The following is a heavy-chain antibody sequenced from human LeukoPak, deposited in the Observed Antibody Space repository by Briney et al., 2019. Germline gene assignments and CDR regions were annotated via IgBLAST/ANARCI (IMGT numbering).Heavy chain of an antibody. V-gene: IGHV4-30-2*01. J-gene: IGHJ4*02. CDR2: IYHSGST. CDR3: AREEGSSWFYFDY. CDR1: GGSISSGGYS. D-gene: IGHD6-13*01. Sequence: PSETLSLTCAVSGGSISSGGYSWSWIRQPPGKGLEWIGYIYHSGSTYYNPSLKSRVTISVDRSKNQFSLKLSSVTAADTAVYYCAREEGSSWFYFDYWGQGTLVTVSS.